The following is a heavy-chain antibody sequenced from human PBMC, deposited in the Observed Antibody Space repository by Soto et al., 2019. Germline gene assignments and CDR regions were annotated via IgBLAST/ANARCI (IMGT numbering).Heavy chain of an antibody. V-gene: IGHV3-30*18. Sequence: QVQLVESGGGVVQPGRSLRLSCAASGFTFSSYGMHWVRQAPGKGLEWVAVISYDGSNKYYADSVKGRFTISRDNSKNTLYLQMNSRRAEDTAVYYCAKDILAARRKYYYYGMDVWGQGTTVTVSS. J-gene: IGHJ6*02. CDR3: AKDILAARRKYYYYGMDV. CDR2: ISYDGSNK. D-gene: IGHD6-6*01. CDR1: GFTFSSYG.